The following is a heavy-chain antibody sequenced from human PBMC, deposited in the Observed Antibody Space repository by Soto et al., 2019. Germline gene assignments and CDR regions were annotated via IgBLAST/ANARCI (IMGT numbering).Heavy chain of an antibody. CDR3: ARDVDDYGDYSRWYYYYGMDV. Sequence: QVQLVESGGGVVQPGRSLRLSCAASGFTFSSYAMHWVRQAPGKGLEWVAVISYDGSNKYYADSVKGRFTISRDNSKNTLYLQMNSLRAEDTAVYYCARDVDDYGDYSRWYYYYGMDVWGQGTTVTVSS. CDR2: ISYDGSNK. CDR1: GFTFSSYA. V-gene: IGHV3-30-3*01. D-gene: IGHD4-17*01. J-gene: IGHJ6*02.